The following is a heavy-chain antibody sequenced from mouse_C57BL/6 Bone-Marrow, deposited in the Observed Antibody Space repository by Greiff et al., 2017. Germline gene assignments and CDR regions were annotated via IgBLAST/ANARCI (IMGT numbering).Heavy chain of an antibody. V-gene: IGHV1-69*01. Sequence: QVQLQQPGAELVMPGASVKLSCKASGYTFTSYWMHWVKQRPGQGLEWIGEIDPSDSYTNYNQKFKGKSTLTVDKSSSTAYMQLSSLTSEDSAVYYCAREPPDVYGSGYWFAYWGQGTLVTVSA. CDR3: AREPPDVYGSGYWFAY. CDR1: GYTFTSYW. J-gene: IGHJ3*01. CDR2: IDPSDSYT. D-gene: IGHD1-1*01.